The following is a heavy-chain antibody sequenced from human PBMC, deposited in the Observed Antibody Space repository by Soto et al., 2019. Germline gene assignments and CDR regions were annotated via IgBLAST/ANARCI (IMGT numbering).Heavy chain of an antibody. J-gene: IGHJ6*02. CDR2: IYPDDSDT. CDR1: GYSFTNYW. Sequence: GESLKISCEGSGYSFTNYWIGWVRQMPGKGLEWMGIIYPDDSDTRYGPSFRGQVTISADKSISTAYLQWSSLKASDTAMYYCARQAYCSGGRCYSSYYYGMDVWGQGTTVTVSS. D-gene: IGHD2-15*01. V-gene: IGHV5-51*01. CDR3: ARQAYCSGGRCYSSYYYGMDV.